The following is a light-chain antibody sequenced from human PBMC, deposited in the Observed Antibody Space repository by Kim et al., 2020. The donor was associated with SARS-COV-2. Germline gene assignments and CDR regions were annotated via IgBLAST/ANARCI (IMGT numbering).Light chain of an antibody. CDR2: EVI. V-gene: IGLV2-8*01. J-gene: IGLJ1*01. CDR3: SSFATDSNV. CDR1: DSDVGAYNY. Sequence: PGQSVTISCSGTDSDVGAYNYVSWYQQHPGKAPKLMIYEVIKRPSGVPDRFSGSKSGNTASLTISGLQADDEADYYCSSFATDSNVFGTGTKVTVL.